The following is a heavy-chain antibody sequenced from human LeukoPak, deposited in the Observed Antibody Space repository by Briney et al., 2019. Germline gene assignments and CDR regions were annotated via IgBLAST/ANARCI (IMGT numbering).Heavy chain of an antibody. D-gene: IGHD6-19*01. CDR3: ARVVRGYSSGWYRVAWFDP. Sequence: SGTLSLTCAVSGGSISSSNWWSWVRQPPGKGLEWIGEIYHSGSTNYNPSLKSRVTISVDTSKNQFSLKLSSVTAADTAVYYCARVVRGYSSGWYRVAWFDPWGQGTLVTVSS. V-gene: IGHV4-4*02. CDR1: GGSISSSNW. CDR2: IYHSGST. J-gene: IGHJ5*02.